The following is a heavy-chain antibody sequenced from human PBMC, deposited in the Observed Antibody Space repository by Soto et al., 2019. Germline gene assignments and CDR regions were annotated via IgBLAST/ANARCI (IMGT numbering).Heavy chain of an antibody. Sequence: PSETLSLTCTVSGGSIATRSYYWGWIRQSPGKGLEWIGSIYYGGNTFYNPPLKSRVTISVDTSKNQFSLKLSSVTAADTAVYYCARQWGVATIYGSWFDPWGQGTLVTVSS. CDR3: ARQWGVATIYGSWFDP. D-gene: IGHD5-12*01. J-gene: IGHJ5*02. V-gene: IGHV4-39*01. CDR2: IYYGGNT. CDR1: GGSIATRSYY.